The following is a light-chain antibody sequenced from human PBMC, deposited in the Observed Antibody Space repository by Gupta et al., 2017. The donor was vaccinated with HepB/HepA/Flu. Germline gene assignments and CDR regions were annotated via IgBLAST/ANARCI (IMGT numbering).Light chain of an antibody. V-gene: IGLV2-14*03. CDR2: DVS. CDR3: SSYTSSSFGLYV. Sequence: QSALTQPASVSGSPGQSITISCTGTSSDVGGYNYVSWYQQHPGKAPKLMIYDVSNRPSGVSNRFSGSKSGNTASLTISGLQAEDEADYYCSSYTSSSFGLYVFGTGTKVTVL. J-gene: IGLJ1*01. CDR1: SSDVGGYNY.